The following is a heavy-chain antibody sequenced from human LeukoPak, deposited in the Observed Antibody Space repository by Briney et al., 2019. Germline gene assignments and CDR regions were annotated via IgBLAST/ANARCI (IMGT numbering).Heavy chain of an antibody. D-gene: IGHD3-10*01. CDR1: GGSISSYY. J-gene: IGHJ6*03. Sequence: SETLSLTCTVSGGSISSYYWSWIRQPAGKGREWIGRIYTSGSTNYNPSLMSRVTMSVDTSKNQFSLKLSSVTAADTAVYYCARGVSPDKIWFGELRYYYYMDVWGKGTTVTVSS. V-gene: IGHV4-4*07. CDR2: IYTSGST. CDR3: ARGVSPDKIWFGELRYYYYMDV.